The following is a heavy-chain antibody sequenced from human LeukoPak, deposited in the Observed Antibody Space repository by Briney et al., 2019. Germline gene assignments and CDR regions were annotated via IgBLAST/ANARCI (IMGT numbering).Heavy chain of an antibody. D-gene: IGHD3-3*01. CDR3: ARERPFWSGQFIDY. J-gene: IGHJ4*02. V-gene: IGHV3-48*01. CDR2: ISSSSSTI. Sequence: PGGSLRLSCAASGVIFNQYWMSWVRQAPGKGLEWVSYISSSSSTIYYADSVKGRFTISRDNAKNSLYLQMNSLRAEDTAVYYCARERPFWSGQFIDYWGQGTLVTVSS. CDR1: GVIFNQYW.